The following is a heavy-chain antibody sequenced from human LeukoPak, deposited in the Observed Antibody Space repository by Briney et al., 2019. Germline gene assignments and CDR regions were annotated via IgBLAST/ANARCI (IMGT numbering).Heavy chain of an antibody. CDR3: ARVTYSSSWYHFDY. V-gene: IGHV3-23*01. Sequence: GGSLRLSCAASGFTFSSYAMSWVRQAPGKGLEWVSAISGSGGSTYYADSVKGRFTISRDNSKNTLYLQMNSLRAEDTAVYYCARVTYSSSWYHFDYWGQGTLVTVSS. CDR2: ISGSGGST. CDR1: GFTFSSYA. J-gene: IGHJ4*02. D-gene: IGHD6-13*01.